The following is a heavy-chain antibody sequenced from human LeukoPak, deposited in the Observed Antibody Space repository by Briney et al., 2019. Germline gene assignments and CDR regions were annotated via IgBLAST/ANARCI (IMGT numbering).Heavy chain of an antibody. D-gene: IGHD3-16*01. Sequence: GGSLRLSCAASGFTVSSNYMSWVRQAPGKGLEWVSVIYSGGSTYHADSVKGRFTISRDNSKNTLYLQMNSLRGEDTAVYYCAKQVLRSYYYYMDVWGKGTTVTVSS. CDR2: IYSGGST. J-gene: IGHJ6*03. V-gene: IGHV3-53*05. CDR1: GFTVSSNY. CDR3: AKQVLRSYYYYMDV.